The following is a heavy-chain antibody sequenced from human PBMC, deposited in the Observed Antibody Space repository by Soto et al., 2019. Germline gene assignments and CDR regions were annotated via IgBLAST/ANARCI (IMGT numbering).Heavy chain of an antibody. Sequence: QVQLVQSGAEVKKPGASVKVSCEASGYPFTAFDINWVQQAAGQGLEWMGWMNPSSGDSAFAQRFQDRITMTRTTSISTAYMELSRLTSDDTAVYYCVRQPGGVATPGDDYWGQGTLVTVSS. J-gene: IGHJ4*02. CDR3: VRQPGGVATPGDDY. V-gene: IGHV1-8*01. D-gene: IGHD2-15*01. CDR1: GYPFTAFD. CDR2: MNPSSGDS.